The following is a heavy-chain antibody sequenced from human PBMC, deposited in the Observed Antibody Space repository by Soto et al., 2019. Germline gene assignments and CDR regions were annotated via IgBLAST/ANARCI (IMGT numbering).Heavy chain of an antibody. CDR3: ARPPLKGSYFDPDWFDP. J-gene: IGHJ5*02. D-gene: IGHD1-26*01. CDR1: GFTFSSYW. V-gene: IGHV3-7*05. CDR2: IKHDGSEK. Sequence: LRLSCAASGFTFSSYWMSWVRQAPGKGLEWVANIKHDGSEKYYVDSVKGRFTISRDNAKNSLYLQMNSLRAEDTAVYYCARPPLKGSYFDPDWFDPWGQGTLVTVSS.